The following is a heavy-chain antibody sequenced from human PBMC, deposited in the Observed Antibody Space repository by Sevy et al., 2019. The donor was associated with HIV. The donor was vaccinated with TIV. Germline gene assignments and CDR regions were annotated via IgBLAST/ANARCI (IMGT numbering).Heavy chain of an antibody. D-gene: IGHD2-2*01. CDR3: ARDGDIVVVPAAINGMDV. Sequence: GGSLRLSCAASGFTFSSYSMNWVRQAPGKGLERVSYISSSSSTMYYADSVKGRFTISRDNAKNSLYLQMNSLRDEDTAVYYCARDGDIVVVPAAINGMDVWGQGTTVTVSS. J-gene: IGHJ6*02. CDR1: GFTFSSYS. CDR2: ISSSSSTM. V-gene: IGHV3-48*02.